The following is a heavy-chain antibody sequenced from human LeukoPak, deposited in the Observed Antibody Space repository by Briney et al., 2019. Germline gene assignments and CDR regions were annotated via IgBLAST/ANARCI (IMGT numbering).Heavy chain of an antibody. V-gene: IGHV4-59*01. Sequence: PSETLSLTCTVSGGSISSYYWSWLWQPPGKGLEWIGYIYYSGSTNYNPSLKSRVTISVDTSKNQFSLKLSSVTAADTAVYYCARGLGYSSGWYNYWGQGTLVTVSS. CDR2: IYYSGST. J-gene: IGHJ4*02. CDR3: ARGLGYSSGWYNY. CDR1: GGSISSYY. D-gene: IGHD6-19*01.